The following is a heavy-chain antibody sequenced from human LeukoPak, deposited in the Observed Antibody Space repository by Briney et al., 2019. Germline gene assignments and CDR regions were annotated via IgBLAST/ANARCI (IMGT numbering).Heavy chain of an antibody. J-gene: IGHJ6*02. CDR3: AASGWPSNSFGV. V-gene: IGHV4-39*07. CDR2: IYYSGST. CDR1: GGSISSSSYY. D-gene: IGHD6-19*01. Sequence: SETLSLTCTVSGGSISSSSYYWGWIRQPPGKGLEWIGSIYYSGSTYYNPSLKSRVTISVDTSKNQFSLKLSSVTPADTAVYYCAASGWPSNSFGVWGQGTTVTVSS.